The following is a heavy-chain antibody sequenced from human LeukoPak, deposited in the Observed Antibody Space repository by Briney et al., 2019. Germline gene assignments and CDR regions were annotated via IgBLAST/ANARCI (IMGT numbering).Heavy chain of an antibody. CDR3: ARGYCSSTSCYIFDY. Sequence: SETLSLTSTASGGHISSYYWSWIRQPAGKGLEWIGRIYTSGSTNYNPSLKSRVTMSVDTSKNQFSLQLSSVTAADTAVYYCARGYCSSTSCYIFDYWGQGTLVTVSS. CDR2: IYTSGST. V-gene: IGHV4-4*07. J-gene: IGHJ4*02. CDR1: GGHISSYY. D-gene: IGHD2-2*02.